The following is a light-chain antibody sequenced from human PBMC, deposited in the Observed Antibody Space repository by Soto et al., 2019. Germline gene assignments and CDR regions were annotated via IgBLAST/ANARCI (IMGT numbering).Light chain of an antibody. V-gene: IGKV3-11*01. CDR1: ESIGTF. J-gene: IGKJ4*01. CDR3: QRRHSWPA. Sequence: EFVLTQSPVTLSLSPGETATLSCRASESIGTFLAWYQQKPGQAPRLLIYDASTRATGIPARFSGSGSGTDLTLTINDLEPEDSAVYYCQRRHSWPAFGGGTKV. CDR2: DAS.